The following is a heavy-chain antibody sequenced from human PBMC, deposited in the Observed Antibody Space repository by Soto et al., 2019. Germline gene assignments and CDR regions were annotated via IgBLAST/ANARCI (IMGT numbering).Heavy chain of an antibody. Sequence: PSETLSLTCTVSGGSISSSSYYWGWIRQPPGKGLEWIGSIYYSGSTYYNPSLKSRVTISVDTSKNQFSLKLSSVTAADTAVYYCARHDHYYDIVGLWGQGTLVTVSS. V-gene: IGHV4-39*01. CDR2: IYYSGST. J-gene: IGHJ4*02. CDR1: GGSISSSSYY. D-gene: IGHD3-22*01. CDR3: ARHDHYYDIVGL.